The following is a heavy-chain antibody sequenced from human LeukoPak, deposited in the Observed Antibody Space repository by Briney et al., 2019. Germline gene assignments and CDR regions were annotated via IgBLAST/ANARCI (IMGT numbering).Heavy chain of an antibody. CDR3: ARILGAAGPAYYYYYYYTDV. J-gene: IGHJ6*03. V-gene: IGHV4-61*02. CDR2: TYTGGST. D-gene: IGHD6-13*01. Sequence: SETLSLTCTVSGGSISSGSYYWSWIRQPAGKGLEWIGRTYTGGSTNYNPSLKSRVTISVDTSKNQFSLKLSSVTAADTAVYYCARILGAAGPAYYYYYYYTDVWGKGTTVTISS. CDR1: GGSISSGSYY.